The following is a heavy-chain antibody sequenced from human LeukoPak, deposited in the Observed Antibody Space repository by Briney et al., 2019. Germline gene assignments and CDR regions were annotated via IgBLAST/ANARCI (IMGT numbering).Heavy chain of an antibody. J-gene: IGHJ4*02. CDR3: AGRGSGSYFDY. CDR1: GFTFNTYG. Sequence: GGTLRLSCAASGFTFNTYGMNWVRQAPGKGLEWVSAISGSGGSTYYADSVKGRFTISRDNSKNTLYLQMHSLRAEDTAVYYCAGRGSGSYFDYWGRGTLVTVSS. CDR2: ISGSGGST. D-gene: IGHD3-10*01. V-gene: IGHV3-23*01.